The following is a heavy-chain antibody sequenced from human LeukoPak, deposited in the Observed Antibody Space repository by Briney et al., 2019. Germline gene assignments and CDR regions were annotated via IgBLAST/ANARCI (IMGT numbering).Heavy chain of an antibody. J-gene: IGHJ4*02. D-gene: IGHD2-21*01. CDR1: GFIFRDNG. CDR3: AMVVACWQYLDY. V-gene: IGHV3-30*02. CDR2: IRDDGSSE. Sequence: PGGSLRLSCRTPGFIFRDNGVHWVRQAPGKGLEWVTFIRDDGSSEYYADSVKGRFTISRDNSRGSVYLQMNSLTSEDSGVYYCAMVVACWQYLDYWGQGTLVTVPS.